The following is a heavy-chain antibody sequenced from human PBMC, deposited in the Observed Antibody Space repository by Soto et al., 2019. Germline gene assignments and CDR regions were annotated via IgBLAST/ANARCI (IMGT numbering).Heavy chain of an antibody. CDR3: AKDRRAGGNSAFYFDF. J-gene: IGHJ4*02. CDR1: GFKFRNYA. CDR2: ISATGGGT. Sequence: GPSLRLSCAPSGFKFRNYAMSWVRQAPGKGLEWVSLISATGGGTYYADSVKGRYTISRDNSHNTLYLQVHSLTAEDTAVYYCAKDRRAGGNSAFYFDFWGQGAQVTVSS. D-gene: IGHD3-16*01. V-gene: IGHV3-23*01.